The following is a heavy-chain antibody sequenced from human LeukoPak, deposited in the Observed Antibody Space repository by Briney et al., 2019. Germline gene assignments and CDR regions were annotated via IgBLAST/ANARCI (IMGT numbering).Heavy chain of an antibody. CDR3: ARQSGSSSGLDY. Sequence: PSETLSLTCTVSGGSISSSSYYWGCIRQPPGKGLEWIGSIYYSGSTYYNPSLKSRVTISVDTSKNQFSLKLSSVTAADTAVYYCARQSGSSSGLDYWGQGTLVTVSS. D-gene: IGHD6-6*01. V-gene: IGHV4-39*01. CDR1: GGSISSSSYY. CDR2: IYYSGST. J-gene: IGHJ4*02.